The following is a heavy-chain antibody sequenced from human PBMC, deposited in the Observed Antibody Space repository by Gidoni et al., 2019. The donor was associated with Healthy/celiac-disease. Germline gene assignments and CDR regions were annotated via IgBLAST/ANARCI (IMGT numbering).Heavy chain of an antibody. CDR2: ISSSSSTI. CDR1: GFTFSSYS. D-gene: IGHD5-12*01. V-gene: IGHV3-48*04. J-gene: IGHJ5*02. Sequence: EVQLVESGGGLVQPGGSLRLSCAASGFTFSSYSMNWVRQAPGKGLEWFSYISSSSSTIYYADSVKGRFTISRDNAKNSLYLQMNSLRAEDTAVYYCARVISPYSGYRRFDPWGQGTLVTVSS. CDR3: ARVISPYSGYRRFDP.